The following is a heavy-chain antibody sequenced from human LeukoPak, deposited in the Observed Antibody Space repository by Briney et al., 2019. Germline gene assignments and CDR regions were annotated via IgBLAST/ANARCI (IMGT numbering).Heavy chain of an antibody. CDR1: GYTFTGYY. Sequence: ASVKVSCKASGYTFTGYYMHWVRQAPGQGLGWMGWINPNSGGTNYAQKFQGWVTMTRDTSISTAYMELSRLRSDDTAVYYCARDPSPVRHCSGGSCYPWFDYWGQGTLVTVSS. J-gene: IGHJ4*02. CDR2: INPNSGGT. V-gene: IGHV1-2*04. CDR3: ARDPSPVRHCSGGSCYPWFDY. D-gene: IGHD2-15*01.